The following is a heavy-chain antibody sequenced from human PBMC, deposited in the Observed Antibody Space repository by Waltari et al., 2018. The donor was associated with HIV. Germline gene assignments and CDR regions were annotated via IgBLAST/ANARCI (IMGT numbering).Heavy chain of an antibody. D-gene: IGHD1-1*01. CDR1: GYIFSDHW. J-gene: IGHJ4*02. Sequence: ELQLVQSGAAVKQPGESLQISCTASGYIFSDHWIGWVRQPPGKGLEWMGIIYPDDSDARYSPSFQGHIRFSVDRSTSTAYVQWTSVKTSDTAVYYCARQKESRLDDWGQGTQVTVSS. CDR2: IYPDDSDA. V-gene: IGHV5-51*01. CDR3: ARQKESRLDD.